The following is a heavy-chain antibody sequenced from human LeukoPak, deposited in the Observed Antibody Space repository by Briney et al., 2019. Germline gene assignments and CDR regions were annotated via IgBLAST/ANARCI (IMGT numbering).Heavy chain of an antibody. V-gene: IGHV1-69*04. J-gene: IGHJ5*02. D-gene: IGHD3-10*01. CDR1: GGTFSSYA. Sequence: SVKVSCKASGGTFSSYAISWVRQAPGQGLEWMGRIIPILGIANYAQKFQGRVTITEDKSTSTAYMELSGLRSEDTAVYYCARDRPPSMVRGVNRNWFDPWGQGTLVTVSS. CDR3: ARDRPPSMVRGVNRNWFDP. CDR2: IIPILGIA.